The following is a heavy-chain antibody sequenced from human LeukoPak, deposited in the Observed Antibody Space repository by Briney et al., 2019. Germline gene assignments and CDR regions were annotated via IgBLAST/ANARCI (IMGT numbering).Heavy chain of an antibody. CDR2: ISSSTNTI. D-gene: IGHD2-15*01. CDR1: GFTFSSYW. Sequence: GGSLRLSCAASGFTFSSYWMSWVRQAPGKGLEWVSYISSSTNTIYYADSVKGRFTISRDNGKNSVYLQMNSLRAEDTAVYYCARGDCSGGTCFGVDYWGQGTLVTVSS. V-gene: IGHV3-48*01. J-gene: IGHJ4*02. CDR3: ARGDCSGGTCFGVDY.